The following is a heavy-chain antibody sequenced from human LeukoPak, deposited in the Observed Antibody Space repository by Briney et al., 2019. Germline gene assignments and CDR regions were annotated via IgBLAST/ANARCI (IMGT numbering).Heavy chain of an antibody. CDR1: GGSISSYY. D-gene: IGHD3-10*01. Sequence: PSETLSLTCTVSGGSISSYYWSWIRQPPGKGLEWIGYTYYSGSTNYNPSLKSRVTISVDTSKNQFSLKLSSVTAADTAVYYCARDRGYGSGSPFDYWGQGTLVTVSS. J-gene: IGHJ4*02. CDR2: TYYSGST. CDR3: ARDRGYGSGSPFDY. V-gene: IGHV4-59*01.